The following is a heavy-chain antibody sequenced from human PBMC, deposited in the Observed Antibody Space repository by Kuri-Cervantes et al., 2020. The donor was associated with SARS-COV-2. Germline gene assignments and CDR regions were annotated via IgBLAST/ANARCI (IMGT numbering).Heavy chain of an antibody. CDR1: GFSLSNARMG. J-gene: IGHJ4*02. D-gene: IGHD3-3*01. CDR3: AHVTGATYYDFCSNH. CDR2: IYWDDDK. Sequence: SGPTLVKPTETLTLTCTVSGFSLSNARMGVSWIRPPPGKALEWLALIYWDDDKRYGPSLKSRLTITKDTYKNQVVLTTTNMDPVDTATYYCAHVTGATYYDFCSNHWGQGTLVTVSS. V-gene: IGHV2-5*05.